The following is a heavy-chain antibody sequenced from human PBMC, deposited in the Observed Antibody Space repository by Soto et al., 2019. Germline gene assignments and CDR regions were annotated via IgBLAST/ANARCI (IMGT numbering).Heavy chain of an antibody. CDR3: ARDRQRALVVVAATGGFDS. D-gene: IGHD2-15*01. J-gene: IGHJ4*02. V-gene: IGHV3-30-3*01. CDR2: ISYDGSNK. Sequence: GSLRLSCAASEFTFSHYSMHWVRQAPDLGLEWVAFISYDGSNKYYADSVKGRFTISRDNANNTLFLQMSSLRVEDTGVYYCARDRQRALVVVAATGGFDSWGQGTLVTVSS. CDR1: EFTFSHYS.